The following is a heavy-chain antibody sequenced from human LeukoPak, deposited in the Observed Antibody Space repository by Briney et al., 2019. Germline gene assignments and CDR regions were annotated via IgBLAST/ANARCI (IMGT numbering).Heavy chain of an antibody. D-gene: IGHD4-17*01. V-gene: IGHV4-59*02. J-gene: IGHJ4*02. CDR3: ARVTVTTGAFDY. Sequence: SETLSLTCTVSGGSVSGYNWSWIRQPPGKGLEWIGYIYYSGSTNYNPSLKSRVTISVDTSKNQFSLKLSSVTAADTAVYYCARVTVTTGAFDYWGQGTLVTVSS. CDR2: IYYSGST. CDR1: GGSVSGYN.